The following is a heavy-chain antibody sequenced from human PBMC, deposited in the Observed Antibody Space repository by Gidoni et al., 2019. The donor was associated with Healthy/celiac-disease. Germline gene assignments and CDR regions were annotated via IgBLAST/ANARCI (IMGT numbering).Heavy chain of an antibody. D-gene: IGHD3-22*01. J-gene: IGHJ4*02. CDR3: ARTRSEYYYDSSGYQDY. CDR1: GFTFRDYY. CDR2: ISSSGSTI. Sequence: QVQLVESGGGLVKPGGSLRLSCSASGFTFRDYYMSWIRQAPGKGLEWVSYISSSGSTIYYADSVKGRFTISRDNAKNSLYLQMNSLRAEDTAVYYCARTRSEYYYDSSGYQDYWGQGTLVTVSS. V-gene: IGHV3-11*01.